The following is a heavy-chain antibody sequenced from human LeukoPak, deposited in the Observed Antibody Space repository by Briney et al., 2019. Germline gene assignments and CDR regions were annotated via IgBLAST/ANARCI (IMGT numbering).Heavy chain of an antibody. Sequence: SETLSLTCTVSGYSISSGYYWGWIRQSPGKGLEWIGSIYNSGSTYYNPSLKSRITISVDTSKNQFSLKLSSVTAADTAVYYCARLGLHYYGSGSYFHSTRNFDYWGQGTLVTVSS. CDR1: GYSISSGYY. CDR2: IYNSGST. CDR3: ARLGLHYYGSGSYFHSTRNFDY. V-gene: IGHV4-38-2*02. D-gene: IGHD3-10*01. J-gene: IGHJ4*02.